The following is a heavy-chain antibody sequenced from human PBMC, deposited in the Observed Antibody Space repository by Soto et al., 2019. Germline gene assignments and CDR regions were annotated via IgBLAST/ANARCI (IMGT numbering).Heavy chain of an antibody. J-gene: IGHJ5*02. V-gene: IGHV1-69*02. Sequence: SVKVSCKASGGTFSSYTISWVRQAPGQGLEWMGRIIPILGIANYAQKFQGRVTMTTDKSTSTAYMELRSLRSDDTAVYYCATSSTGYSSSWSADNWFDPWGQGTLVTVSS. CDR3: ATSSTGYSSSWSADNWFDP. CDR1: GGTFSSYT. CDR2: IIPILGIA. D-gene: IGHD6-13*01.